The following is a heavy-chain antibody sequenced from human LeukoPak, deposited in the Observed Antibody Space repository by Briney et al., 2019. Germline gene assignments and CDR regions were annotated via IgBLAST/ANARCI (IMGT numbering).Heavy chain of an antibody. CDR2: IYHSGST. CDR1: GGSISSSNW. Sequence: SETLALTCAVSGGSISSSNWWSWVRQHPGKGLEWIGEIYHSGSTNYNPSLKSRVTISVDKSKNQFSLKLSSVTAADTAVYYCARVYSRAHFDYWGQGTLVTVSS. D-gene: IGHD2-21*01. CDR3: ARVYSRAHFDY. J-gene: IGHJ4*02. V-gene: IGHV4-4*02.